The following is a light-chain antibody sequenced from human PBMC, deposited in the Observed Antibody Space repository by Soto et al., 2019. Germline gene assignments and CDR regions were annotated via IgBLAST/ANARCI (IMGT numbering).Light chain of an antibody. Sequence: QSALTQPPSVSGSPGQSVTISCTGTSSDVGSYNRVSWHQQPPGTAPKLMIYEVSNRPSGVPDRFSGSKSGNTASLTISGLQAEDEADYYCSSYTSSSTVFGGGTKVTVL. CDR2: EVS. J-gene: IGLJ2*01. CDR3: SSYTSSSTV. V-gene: IGLV2-18*02. CDR1: SSDVGSYNR.